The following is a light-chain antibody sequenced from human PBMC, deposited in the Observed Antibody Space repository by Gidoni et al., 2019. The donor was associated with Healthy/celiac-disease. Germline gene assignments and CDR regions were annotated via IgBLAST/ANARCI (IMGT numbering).Light chain of an antibody. CDR2: AAS. J-gene: IGKJ2*02. V-gene: IGKV1-39*01. CDR1: QSISSY. Sequence: DIQMTKSPSSLSASVGDRVTITCRASQSISSYLNWYQQKPGKAPKLLIYAASSLQSGVPSRFSGSGSGTDFTLTISSLQPEDFATYYCQQSYSTLWTFGQGTKLEIK. CDR3: QQSYSTLWT.